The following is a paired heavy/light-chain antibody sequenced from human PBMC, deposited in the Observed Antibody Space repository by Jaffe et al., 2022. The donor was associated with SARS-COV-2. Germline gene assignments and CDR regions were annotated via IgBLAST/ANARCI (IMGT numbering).Heavy chain of an antibody. CDR1: GFTFSNFA. V-gene: IGHV3-23*01. Sequence: EVQLLESGGGLVQPGESLRLSCAASGFTFSNFAMNWVRQAPGKGLEWVSNISPSGDNTDYADSVKGRFTITRDNSKNTVNLQMNSLRAEDTATYYCAKGHWNDFWGQGTLVTVSS. J-gene: IGHJ4*02. CDR3: AKGHWNDF. D-gene: IGHD1-1*01. CDR2: ISPSGDNT.
Light chain of an antibody. CDR2: AVS. J-gene: IGKJ4*01. CDR3: MQNTHWPLT. Sequence: DVVMTQSPLSLSVTLGQPASISCRSSQSLVFSDGNIYLNWFQQRPGQSPRRLIYAVSNRDSGVPDRFSGSGSGSDFTLKITRVEAEDVGVYYCMQNTHWPLTFGGGTKVEIK. CDR1: QSLVFSDGNIY. V-gene: IGKV2-30*01.